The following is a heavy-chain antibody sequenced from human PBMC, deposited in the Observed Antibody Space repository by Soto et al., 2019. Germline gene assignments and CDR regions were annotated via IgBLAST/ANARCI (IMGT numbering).Heavy chain of an antibody. J-gene: IGHJ6*02. CDR3: ARGDRDYGDYYYGMDV. Sequence: SETLSLTCTVSGGSDSSGSYYWSWIRQSPEKGLEWIGHMKDSGSTNYNPSLKSRVTISGDTSKNQFSLKLNSVTTADTAVYFCARGDRDYGDYYYGMDVWGQGTAVTVS. V-gene: IGHV4-61*01. CDR1: GGSDSSGSYY. D-gene: IGHD3-16*01. CDR2: MKDSGST.